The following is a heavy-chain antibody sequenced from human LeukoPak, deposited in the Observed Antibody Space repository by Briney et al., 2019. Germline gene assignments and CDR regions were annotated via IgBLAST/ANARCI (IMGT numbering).Heavy chain of an antibody. CDR2: ISSSGSTI. CDR1: GFTFSDYY. V-gene: IGHV3-11*01. CDR3: ARVRHANYYYYYYGMDV. D-gene: IGHD1-1*01. Sequence: GGSLRLSCAASGFTFSDYYMSWIRQAPGKGLEWVSYISSSGSTIYYADSVKGRFTISRDNAKNSLYLQMNSLRAEDTAVYYCARVRHANYYYYYYGMDVWGQGTTVTVSS. J-gene: IGHJ6*02.